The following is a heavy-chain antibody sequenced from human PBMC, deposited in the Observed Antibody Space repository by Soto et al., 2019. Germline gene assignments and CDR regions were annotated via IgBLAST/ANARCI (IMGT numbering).Heavy chain of an antibody. CDR3: AKSNYGMDV. D-gene: IGHD6-6*01. CDR1: GFTFTDYW. CDR2: ISGDGSNT. J-gene: IGHJ6*02. V-gene: IGHV3-74*01. Sequence: EGQVVESGGGLVQPGGSLRLSCAASGFTFTDYWMHWVRQSPGKGLVWVSRISGDGSNTSYADSVKGRFTTSRDNAKNTLYLQMNSLRAEDTAVYYCAKSNYGMDVWGQGTTVTVSS.